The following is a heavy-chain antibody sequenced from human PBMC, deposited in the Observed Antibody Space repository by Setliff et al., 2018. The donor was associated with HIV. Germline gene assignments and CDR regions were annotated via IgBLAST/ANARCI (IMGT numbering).Heavy chain of an antibody. J-gene: IGHJ4*02. CDR2: ISYDGSNK. V-gene: IGHV3-30*03. Sequence: GGSLRLSCAASGFTFRNAWMSWVRQAPGKGLEWVALISYDGSNKYYADSVKGRFTISRDNSRNTLYLQMNSLRAEDTAVYYCARERLAYYDFWSGYPPFDYWGQGTLVTVSS. CDR3: ARERLAYYDFWSGYPPFDY. CDR1: GFTFRNAW. D-gene: IGHD3-3*01.